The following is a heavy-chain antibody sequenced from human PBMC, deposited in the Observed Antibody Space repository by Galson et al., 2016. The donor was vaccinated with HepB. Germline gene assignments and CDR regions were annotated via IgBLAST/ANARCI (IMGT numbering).Heavy chain of an antibody. CDR3: ARYAGGANFDY. D-gene: IGHD2-8*01. CDR1: GGSVSGYF. Sequence: SETLSLTCTVSGGSVSGYFWGWIRQPPGGGLEWIGYIHYTGSADYNPSLKSRVTMSVDTSQNQFSLKLTSVTATDTAVYYCARYAGGANFDYWGQGTLAIVPS. J-gene: IGHJ4*02. CDR2: IHYTGSA. V-gene: IGHV4-59*08.